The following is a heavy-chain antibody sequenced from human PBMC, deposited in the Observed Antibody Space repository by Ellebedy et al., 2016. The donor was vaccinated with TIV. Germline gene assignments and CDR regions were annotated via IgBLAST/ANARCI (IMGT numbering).Heavy chain of an antibody. CDR2: IIPIFGTA. Sequence: AASVKVSCKASGVTFSTYAVTWVRQAPGQGLEWMGGIIPIFGTANYAQKFQGRVTITADESTSTAYMELRSLRSEDTAVYYCAMVSDKAMVSYYYYGMDVWGQGTTVTVSS. J-gene: IGHJ6*02. D-gene: IGHD5-18*01. CDR1: GVTFSTYA. CDR3: AMVSDKAMVSYYYYGMDV. V-gene: IGHV1-69*13.